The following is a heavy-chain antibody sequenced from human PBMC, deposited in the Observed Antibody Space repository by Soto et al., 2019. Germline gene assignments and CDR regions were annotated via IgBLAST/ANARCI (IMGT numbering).Heavy chain of an antibody. J-gene: IGHJ4*02. V-gene: IGHV4-59*01. D-gene: IGHD3-22*01. Sequence: SETLSLTCTVSGGSISSYFYIWVRQPPGKGLEWIGSVYYTGTTDYNPSLKSRVTISVDTSKNQFSLKLSSVTAADTAVYYCARNAVIDAYYFDSWGQGTLVTVSS. CDR3: ARNAVIDAYYFDS. CDR2: VYYTGTT. CDR1: GGSISSYF.